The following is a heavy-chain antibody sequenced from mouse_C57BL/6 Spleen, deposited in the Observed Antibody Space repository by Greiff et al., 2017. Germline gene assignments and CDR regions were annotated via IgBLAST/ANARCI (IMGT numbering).Heavy chain of an antibody. V-gene: IGHV3-6*01. CDR1: GYSITSGYY. CDR2: ISYDGSN. CDR3: ASNSWYFDV. Sequence: EVQLQQSGPGLVKPSQSLSLTCSVTGYSITSGYYWNWIRQFPGNKLEWIGYISYDGSNNYNPSLKNRISITRDTSKNQFFLKLNTVTTEDTATYYCASNSWYFDVWGTGTTVTVSS. D-gene: IGHD1-3*01. J-gene: IGHJ1*03.